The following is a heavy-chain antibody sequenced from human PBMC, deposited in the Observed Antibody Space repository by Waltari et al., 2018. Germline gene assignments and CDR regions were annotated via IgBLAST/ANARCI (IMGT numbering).Heavy chain of an antibody. D-gene: IGHD3-10*01. CDR1: GFTLTSSA. Sequence: QLKWVKPGPEVKKPGTSVRVPCKASGFTLTSSAVQWVRQARGQRLGGIGWIVVGSGNTNYAQKFQERVTITRDMSTSTAYMELSSLRSEDTAVYYCAAAPYYYGSWYRVFDYWGQGTLVTVSS. V-gene: IGHV1-58*01. J-gene: IGHJ4*02. CDR2: IVVGSGNT. CDR3: AAAPYYYGSWYRVFDY.